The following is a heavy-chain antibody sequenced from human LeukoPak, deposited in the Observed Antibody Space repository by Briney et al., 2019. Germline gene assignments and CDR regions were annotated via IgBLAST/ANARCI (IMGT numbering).Heavy chain of an antibody. Sequence: PGGSLRLSCAASGFTFSSYWMHWVRQPPGKGRVWVSHINRDGSTTSYADSVKGRFTISTDNAKNTLYLQMNSLRAEDTAVYYCARATRYYDNSGYYFDYWGQGTLVTVSS. CDR2: INRDGSTT. J-gene: IGHJ4*02. CDR1: GFTFSSYW. D-gene: IGHD3-22*01. CDR3: ARATRYYDNSGYYFDY. V-gene: IGHV3-74*01.